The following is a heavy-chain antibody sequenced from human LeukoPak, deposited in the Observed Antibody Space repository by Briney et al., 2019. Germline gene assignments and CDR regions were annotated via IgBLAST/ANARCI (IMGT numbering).Heavy chain of an antibody. CDR2: ISSSSSTI. D-gene: IGHD6-19*01. CDR3: ARDVIAVAEDYYGMDV. J-gene: IGHJ6*02. CDR1: GFTFSSYA. V-gene: IGHV3-48*02. Sequence: GRSLRLSCAASGFTFSSYAMHWVRQAPGKGLEWVSYISSSSSTIYYADSVKGRFTIARDNAKNSLYLQMNSLRDEDTAVYYCARDVIAVAEDYYGMDVWGQGTTVTVSS.